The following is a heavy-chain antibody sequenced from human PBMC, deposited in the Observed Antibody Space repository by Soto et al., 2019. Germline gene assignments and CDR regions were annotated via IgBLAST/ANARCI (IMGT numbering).Heavy chain of an antibody. J-gene: IGHJ6*02. CDR1: DTTHW. CDR3: ARLANYYFGMDV. Sequence: GESLKISCKASDTTHWIGWVRQKPGKGLEWMGIIYPGDPDTKYSPSFQGQVTISVDKPISTAYLHWSSLKASDTATYYCARLANYYFGMDVWGLGTTVTVSS. V-gene: IGHV5-51*01. CDR2: IYPGDPDT. D-gene: IGHD2-21*01.